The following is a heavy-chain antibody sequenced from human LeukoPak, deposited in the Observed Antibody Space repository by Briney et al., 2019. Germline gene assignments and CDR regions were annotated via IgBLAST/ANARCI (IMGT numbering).Heavy chain of an antibody. J-gene: IGHJ3*01. D-gene: IGHD2/OR15-2a*01. V-gene: IGHV3-21*01. CDR1: GFAFSAYS. CDR3: VRGGLSMQREDVFDL. Sequence: GGSLRLSCAGSGFAFSAYSMNWARQAPGEGLEWVSSISASPYIYCADSVKDRFIIFRDNAKSSLYLQMNSLRAEDTAVYYCVRGGLSMQREDVFDLWGQGTMVTVSS. CDR2: ISASPYI.